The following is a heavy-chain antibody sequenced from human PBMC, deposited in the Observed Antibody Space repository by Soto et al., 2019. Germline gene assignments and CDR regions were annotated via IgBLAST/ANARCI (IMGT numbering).Heavy chain of an antibody. D-gene: IGHD5-18*01. V-gene: IGHV3-30*18. J-gene: IGHJ4*02. CDR2: ISYDGSNK. CDR3: AKDLSPWAMVAVVY. CDR1: GFTFSSYG. Sequence: GGSLRLSCAASGFTFSSYGMHWVRQAPGKGLEWVAVISYDGSNKYYADSVKGRFTISRDNSRNTLYLQMNSLRAEDTAVYYCAKDLSPWAMVAVVYWGQGTLVTVSS.